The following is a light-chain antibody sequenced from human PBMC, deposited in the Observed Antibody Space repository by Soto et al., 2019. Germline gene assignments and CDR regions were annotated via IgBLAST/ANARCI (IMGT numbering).Light chain of an antibody. CDR3: QQTHAVPLT. V-gene: IGKV1-39*01. CDR2: GAT. Sequence: DVQLTQSPSSLSASVGDRVTITCRASQPISNYLNLYQQKAGEAPKALIFGATSLQSGVPSKFRGSGYGTDFTLIINTLHPADFATYYCQQTHAVPLTFGQGTRL. J-gene: IGKJ5*01. CDR1: QPISNY.